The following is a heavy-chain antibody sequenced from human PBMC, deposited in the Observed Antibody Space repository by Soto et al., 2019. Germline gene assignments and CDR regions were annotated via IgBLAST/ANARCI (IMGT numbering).Heavy chain of an antibody. Sequence: ASVKVSCKASGYTFTGYYMHWVRQAPGQGLEWMGWINPNSGGTNYAQKFQGWVTMTRDTSISTAYMELSRLRSDDTAVYYCAGGPCSGGSCHFDYWGQGTLVTVSS. V-gene: IGHV1-2*04. D-gene: IGHD2-15*01. CDR1: GYTFTGYY. J-gene: IGHJ4*02. CDR2: INPNSGGT. CDR3: AGGPCSGGSCHFDY.